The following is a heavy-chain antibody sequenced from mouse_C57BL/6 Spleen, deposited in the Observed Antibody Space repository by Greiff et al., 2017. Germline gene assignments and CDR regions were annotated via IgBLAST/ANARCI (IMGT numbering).Heavy chain of an antibody. J-gene: IGHJ4*01. Sequence: QVQLQQPGAELVRPGSSVKLSCKASGYTFTSYWMDWVKQRPGQGLEWIGNIYPSDSETHYNQKFKDKATLTVDKSSSTAYMQLSSLTSEDSAVYYCARTITVVRAMDDWGQGTSVTVSS. CDR2: IYPSDSET. CDR1: GYTFTSYW. V-gene: IGHV1-61*01. D-gene: IGHD1-1*01. CDR3: ARTITVVRAMDD.